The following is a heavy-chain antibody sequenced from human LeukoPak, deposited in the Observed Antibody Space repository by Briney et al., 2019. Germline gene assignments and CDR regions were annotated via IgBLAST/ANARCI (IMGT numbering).Heavy chain of an antibody. CDR3: ARVLLGEYQLLYNGGYGMDV. V-gene: IGHV1-2*02. CDR1: GYTFTGYY. J-gene: IGHJ6*02. Sequence: ASVTVSCTASGYTFTGYYMHWVRQAPGQGLEWMGWINPNSGGTNYAQKFQGRVTMTRDTSISTAYMELSRLRSDDTAVYYCARVLLGEYQLLYNGGYGMDVWGQGTTVTVSS. CDR2: INPNSGGT. D-gene: IGHD2-2*02.